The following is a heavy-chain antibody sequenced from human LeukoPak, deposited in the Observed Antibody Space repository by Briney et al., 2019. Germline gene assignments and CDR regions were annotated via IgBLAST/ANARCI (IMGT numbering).Heavy chain of an antibody. CDR3: ARDWAVAGTAMGDY. CDR1: GFTFSSYS. D-gene: IGHD6-19*01. V-gene: IGHV3-21*01. J-gene: IGHJ4*02. CDR2: ISSSRSYI. Sequence: GGSLRLSCAASGFTFSSYSMNWVRQAPGKGLEWVSSISSSRSYIYYADSVKGRFTISRDNAKNSLYLQMNSLRAEDTAVYYCARDWAVAGTAMGDYWGQGTLVTVSS.